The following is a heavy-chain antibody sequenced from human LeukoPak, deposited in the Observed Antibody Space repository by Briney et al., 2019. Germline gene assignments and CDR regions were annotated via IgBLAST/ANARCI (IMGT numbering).Heavy chain of an antibody. CDR1: GYNFTNYW. CDR3: ARRIGYCSGGSCYPDAFDI. J-gene: IGHJ3*02. Sequence: GESLKISCKGSGYNFTNYWIGWVRQLPGKGLQWMGIIYPADSDIRYSPSFQGQVTISADKSINTAYLQWSSLKASDTAMYYCARRIGYCSGGSCYPDAFDIWGQGTMVTVSS. CDR2: IYPADSDI. D-gene: IGHD2-15*01. V-gene: IGHV5-51*01.